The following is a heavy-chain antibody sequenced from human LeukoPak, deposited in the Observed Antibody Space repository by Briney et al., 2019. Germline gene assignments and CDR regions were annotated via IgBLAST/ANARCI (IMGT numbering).Heavy chain of an antibody. CDR3: AKARDCGGDCYKYFQH. J-gene: IGHJ1*01. Sequence: PGGSLRLSCAASGFTFSSYGMHWVRQAPGKGLEWVAFIRYDGSNKYYADCVKGRFTISRDNSKNTLYLQMNSPRAEDTAVYYCAKARDCGGDCYKYFQHWGQGTLVTVSS. CDR1: GFTFSSYG. D-gene: IGHD2-21*01. V-gene: IGHV3-30*02. CDR2: IRYDGSNK.